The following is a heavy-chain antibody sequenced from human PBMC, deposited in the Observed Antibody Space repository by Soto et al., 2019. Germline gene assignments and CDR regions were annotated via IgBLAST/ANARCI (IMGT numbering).Heavy chain of an antibody. V-gene: IGHV3-30*18. D-gene: IGHD5-18*01. Sequence: SLRLSCAASGFTFSSYGMHWVRQAPGKGLEWVAVISYDGSNKYYVDSVKGRFTISRDNSKNTLYLQMNSLRAEDTAVYYCAKGGGSDTAMVFPDWFYFDYWGQGTLVTVSS. J-gene: IGHJ4*02. CDR1: GFTFSSYG. CDR2: ISYDGSNK. CDR3: AKGGGSDTAMVFPDWFYFDY.